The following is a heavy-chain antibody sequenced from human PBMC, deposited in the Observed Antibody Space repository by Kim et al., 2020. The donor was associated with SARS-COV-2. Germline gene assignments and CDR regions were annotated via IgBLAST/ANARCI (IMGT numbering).Heavy chain of an antibody. Sequence: YNPPLKSQVTSSVDTSKNQFSLKLNSATAADTAVYYCARGGWFGESVFDPWGQGTLVTVSS. D-gene: IGHD3-10*01. J-gene: IGHJ5*02. V-gene: IGHV4-59*09. CDR3: ARGGWFGESVFDP.